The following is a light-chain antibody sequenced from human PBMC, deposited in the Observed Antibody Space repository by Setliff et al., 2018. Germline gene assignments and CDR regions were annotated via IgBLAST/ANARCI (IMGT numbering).Light chain of an antibody. CDR3: TSYAGSNNYV. CDR1: SSDVGGYKY. CDR2: EVT. Sequence: QSVLTQPPSASGSPGQSVTISCTGTSSDVGGYKYVSWFQQHPGKAPKLMIYEVTKRPSGVPDRFSGSKSGNTASLTVSVRQAEDEADYYCTSYAGSNNYVFGTGTKVTVL. J-gene: IGLJ1*01. V-gene: IGLV2-8*01.